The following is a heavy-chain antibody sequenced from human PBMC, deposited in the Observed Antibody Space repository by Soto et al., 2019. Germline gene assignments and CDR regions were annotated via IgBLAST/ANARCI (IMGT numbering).Heavy chain of an antibody. J-gene: IGHJ4*02. D-gene: IGHD6-6*01. CDR1: GFTFRNYA. CDR2: ISTSIDAT. CDR3: AKDRTVAARNFDY. V-gene: IGHV3-23*01. Sequence: PGGSLRLSCAASGFTFRNYAMSWVRQAPGKGLEWVSGISTSIDATYYADSVKGRFTISRDDSKNTLYLQMNSLRAEDSAVYYCAKDRTVAARNFDYWGQGTQVTVSS.